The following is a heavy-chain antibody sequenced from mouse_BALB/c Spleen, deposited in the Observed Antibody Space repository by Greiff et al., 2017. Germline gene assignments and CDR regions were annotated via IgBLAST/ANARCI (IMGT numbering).Heavy chain of an antibody. D-gene: IGHD2-4*01. J-gene: IGHJ4*01. CDR1: GFSLTSYG. Sequence: VHLVESGPGLVAPSQSLSITCTVSGFSLTSYGVHWVRQPPGKGLEWLGVIWAGGSTNYNSALMSRLSISKDNSKSQVFLKMNSLQTDDTAMYYCARMITPYAMDYWGQGTSVTVSS. CDR2: IWAGGST. CDR3: ARMITPYAMDY. V-gene: IGHV2-9*02.